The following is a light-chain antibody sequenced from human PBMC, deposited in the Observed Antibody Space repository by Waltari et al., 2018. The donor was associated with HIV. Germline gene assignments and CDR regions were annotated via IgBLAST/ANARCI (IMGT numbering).Light chain of an antibody. CDR3: SSYTTSSTWV. CDR1: SSDIGAYNR. V-gene: IGLV2-18*02. J-gene: IGLJ3*02. CDR2: GVT. Sequence: QSALTQPPSVSGSLGQSVTISCTGTSSDIGAYNRVSWYQQSPGTAPKLRIYGVTHRPSGVPVRFSGSKSGNTASLTISGLQADDEAYYYCSSYTTSSTWVFGGGTKLTVL.